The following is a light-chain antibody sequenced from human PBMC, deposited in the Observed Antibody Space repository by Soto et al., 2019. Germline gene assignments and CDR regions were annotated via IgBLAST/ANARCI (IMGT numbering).Light chain of an antibody. J-gene: IGKJ1*01. V-gene: IGKV1-5*01. CDR3: QQYNRRWT. Sequence: DIPMTQLHSTLSATVGDSVKITCRASQPISGFLAWYQQKPGKAPKVLIHGASTLETGVPARFSASGSGTEFTLTISSLQPDDFATYYCQQYNRRWTFGQGTKVDIK. CDR1: QPISGF. CDR2: GAS.